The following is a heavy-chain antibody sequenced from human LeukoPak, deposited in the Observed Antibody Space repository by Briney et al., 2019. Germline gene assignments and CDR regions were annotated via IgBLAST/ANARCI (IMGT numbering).Heavy chain of an antibody. CDR2: ISYDGSNK. CDR1: GFTFSSYA. Sequence: GGSLRLSCAASGFTFSSYAMHWVRQAPGKGLDCVALISYDGSNKYYADSVKGRFTISRDNSKNTLYLQMNSLTTEDTAVYYCARGFGSGAGSSDWGQGTLVTVSS. J-gene: IGHJ4*02. D-gene: IGHD3-10*01. CDR3: ARGFGSGAGSSD. V-gene: IGHV3-30-3*01.